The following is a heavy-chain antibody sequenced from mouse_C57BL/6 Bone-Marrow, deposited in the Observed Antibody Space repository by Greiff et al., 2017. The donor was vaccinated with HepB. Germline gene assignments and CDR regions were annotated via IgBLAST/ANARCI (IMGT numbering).Heavy chain of an antibody. D-gene: IGHD2-3*01. V-gene: IGHV1-82*01. CDR3: ARKTDGYFSWFAY. Sequence: VKLQESGPELVKPGASVKISCKASGYAFSSSWMNWVKQRPGKGLEWIGRIYPGDGDTNYNGKFKGKATLTADKSSSTAYMQLSSLTSEDSAVYFCARKTDGYFSWFAYWGQGTLVTVSA. CDR1: GYAFSSSW. J-gene: IGHJ3*01. CDR2: IYPGDGDT.